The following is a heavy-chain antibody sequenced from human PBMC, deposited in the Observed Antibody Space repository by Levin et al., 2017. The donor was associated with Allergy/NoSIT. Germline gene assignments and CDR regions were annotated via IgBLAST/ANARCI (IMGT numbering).Heavy chain of an antibody. J-gene: IGHJ4*02. Sequence: GESLKISCKASGYTFTGYYMHWVRQAPGQGLEWMGWINPNSGGTNYAQKFQGRVTMTRDTSISTAYMELSRLRSDDTAVYYCARPSFNIAAAGTLDYWGQGTLVTVSS. CDR3: ARPSFNIAAAGTLDY. D-gene: IGHD6-13*01. CDR2: INPNSGGT. CDR1: GYTFTGYY. V-gene: IGHV1-2*02.